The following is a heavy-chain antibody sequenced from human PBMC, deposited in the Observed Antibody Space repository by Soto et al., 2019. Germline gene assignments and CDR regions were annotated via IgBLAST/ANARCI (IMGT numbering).Heavy chain of an antibody. J-gene: IGHJ6*02. CDR2: IIPIFGTA. D-gene: IGHD3-10*01. V-gene: IGHV1-69*01. CDR3: ARSEPRGYYYYGMDV. Sequence: QVQLVQSGAEVKKPGSAVKVSCKASGGTFSSYAISWVRQAPGQGLEWMGGIIPIFGTANYAQKLQGRVTITADESKSTAYMELSSLRSEDTDVYYCARSEPRGYYYYGMDVWGQGTTVTVTS. CDR1: GGTFSSYA.